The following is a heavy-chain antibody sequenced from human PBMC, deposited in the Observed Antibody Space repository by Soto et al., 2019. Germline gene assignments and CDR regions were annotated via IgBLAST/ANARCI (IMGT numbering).Heavy chain of an antibody. Sequence: EVQLVESGGGLVKPGGSLRLSCAASGFTFNTYTMNWVRQAPGKGLEWVSSISSSGRYIYYADSLKGRFTISRDNAKNSLYLQMTGLRAEDTAVYYCATENGGFDPWGQGTLVTVSS. D-gene: IGHD7-27*01. V-gene: IGHV3-21*02. CDR3: ATENGGFDP. CDR1: GFTFNTYT. CDR2: ISSSGRYI. J-gene: IGHJ5*02.